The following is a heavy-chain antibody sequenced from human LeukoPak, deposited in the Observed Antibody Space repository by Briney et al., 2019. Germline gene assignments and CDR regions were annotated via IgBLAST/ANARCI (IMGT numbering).Heavy chain of an antibody. CDR3: AREDSSDAFDI. CDR2: INPNSGGT. J-gene: IGHJ3*02. Sequence: ASVKVSCKASGYTFTSYYMHWVRQAPGQGLEWMGWINPNSGGTNYAQKFQGWVTMTRDTSISTAYMELSRLRSDDTAVYYCAREDSSDAFDIWGQGTMVTVSS. CDR1: GYTFTSYY. V-gene: IGHV1-2*04. D-gene: IGHD3/OR15-3a*01.